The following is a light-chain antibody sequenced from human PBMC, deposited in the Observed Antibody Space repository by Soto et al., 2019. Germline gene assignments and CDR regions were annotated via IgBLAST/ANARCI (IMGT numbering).Light chain of an antibody. CDR1: SSDVGGYDY. V-gene: IGLV2-14*01. CDR3: SSHTSGNTRV. J-gene: IGLJ1*01. Sequence: QSVLTQPTSVSGSPGQSIAIFCTGTSSDVGGYDYVSWYQQHPDKAPKLMIYEVTKRPSGVSNRFSGSKSGNTASLTISGLQSEDEADYYCSSHTSGNTRVFGSGTKVTVL. CDR2: EVT.